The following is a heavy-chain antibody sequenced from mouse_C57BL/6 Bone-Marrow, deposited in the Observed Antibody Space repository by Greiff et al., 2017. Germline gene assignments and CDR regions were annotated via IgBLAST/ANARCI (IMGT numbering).Heavy chain of an antibody. Sequence: VQLQQPGAELVKPGASVKMSCKASGYTFTSYWITWVKQRPGQGLEWIGDIYPGSGSTNYNEKFKSKDTLTVDTSSSTAYMQLSSLTSEDSAVYYCARDYYGSSLYYFDYWGQGTTLTVSS. CDR2: IYPGSGST. CDR1: GYTFTSYW. V-gene: IGHV1-55*01. J-gene: IGHJ2*01. D-gene: IGHD1-1*01. CDR3: ARDYYGSSLYYFDY.